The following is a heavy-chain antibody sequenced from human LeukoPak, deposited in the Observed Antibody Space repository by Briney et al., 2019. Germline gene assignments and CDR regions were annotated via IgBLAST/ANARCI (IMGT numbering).Heavy chain of an antibody. D-gene: IGHD3-10*01. CDR1: GGSISSGGYY. CDR3: ARDRVYNRFDP. CDR2: IYYSGST. Sequence: SQTLSLTCTVSGGSISSGGYYWSWIRQHPGKGLEWIGYIYYSGSTYYNPSLKSRVTISVDTSKNQFSLKLSSVTAADTAVYYCARDRVYNRFDPWGQGTLVTVSS. V-gene: IGHV4-31*03. J-gene: IGHJ5*02.